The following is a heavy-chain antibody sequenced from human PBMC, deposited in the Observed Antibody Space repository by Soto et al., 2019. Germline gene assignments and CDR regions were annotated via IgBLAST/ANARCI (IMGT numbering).Heavy chain of an antibody. CDR2: ISHDGINK. CDR1: GFSFSSYA. J-gene: IGHJ5*02. CDR3: ARDIYSSDYFVKWFEP. Sequence: QVRLVESGGGVVQPGRSLRLSCTASGFSFSSYAMYWFRQPPGKGLEWVAVISHDGINKHYADSVKGRGTVSRDNSNHSLYLQLNSLRGEDTAMYYCARDIYSSDYFVKWFEPWGQGTLVTVSS. V-gene: IGHV3-30-3*01. D-gene: IGHD6-19*01.